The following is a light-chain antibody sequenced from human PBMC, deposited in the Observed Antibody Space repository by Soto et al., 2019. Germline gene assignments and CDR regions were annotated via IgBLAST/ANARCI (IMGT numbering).Light chain of an antibody. CDR2: KAS. CDR3: QQSGSSPLT. J-gene: IGKJ4*01. CDR1: QSISSW. Sequence: DIQMTQSPSTLSASVGDRVTITCRASQSISSWLAWYQQKPGKAPKLLIYKASSLESGVPSRFSGSGSATDFTLTISRLEPEDFAVYFCQQSGSSPLTFGGGTKVDI. V-gene: IGKV1-5*03.